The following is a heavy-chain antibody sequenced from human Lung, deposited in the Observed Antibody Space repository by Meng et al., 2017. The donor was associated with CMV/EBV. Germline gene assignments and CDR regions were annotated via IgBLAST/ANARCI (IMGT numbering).Heavy chain of an antibody. Sequence: GGSLRLXCAASKFTFDDYGMSWVRQTPGKGLEWVSGITRNGESTGHADSVKGRFTISRDNIKNSLYLQMTSLRAEDTAFYYCARGYLGGPVDYWGQGTLVTVSS. J-gene: IGHJ4*02. CDR2: ITRNGEST. CDR1: KFTFDDYG. D-gene: IGHD1-1*01. V-gene: IGHV3-20*04. CDR3: ARGYLGGPVDY.